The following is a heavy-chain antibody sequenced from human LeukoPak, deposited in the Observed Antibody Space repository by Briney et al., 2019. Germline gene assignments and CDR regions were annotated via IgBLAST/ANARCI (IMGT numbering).Heavy chain of an antibody. V-gene: IGHV1-8*01. Sequence: GASVKVSCKASGYTFTTYDINWVRQATGQGLEXXXXXXPNSGNTGYAQKFQGRVTMTRNTSMSTAYMELSSLRSEDTAVYYCARANYYGSGKKDLDYWGQGTLVAVSS. CDR2: XXPNSGNT. CDR3: ARANYYGSGKKDLDY. J-gene: IGHJ4*02. D-gene: IGHD3-10*01. CDR1: GYTFTTYD.